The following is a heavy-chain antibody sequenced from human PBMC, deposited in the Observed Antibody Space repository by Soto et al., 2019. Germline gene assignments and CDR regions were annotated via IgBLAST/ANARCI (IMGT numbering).Heavy chain of an antibody. J-gene: IGHJ3*02. CDR3: AIVYYDILTGYAFDI. V-gene: IGHV3-64*01. D-gene: IGHD3-9*01. CDR2: ISSNGGST. Sequence: PGGSLRLSCAASGFTFSSYAMHWVRQAPGKGLEYVSAISSNGGSTYYANSVKGRFTISRDNSKNTLYLQMGSLRAEDMAVYYCAIVYYDILTGYAFDIWGQGTMVTVSS. CDR1: GFTFSSYA.